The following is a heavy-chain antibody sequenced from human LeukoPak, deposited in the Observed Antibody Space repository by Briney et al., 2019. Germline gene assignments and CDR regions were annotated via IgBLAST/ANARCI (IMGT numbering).Heavy chain of an antibody. Sequence: GGSLRLSCAASGFTFSNYGMHWVRQAPGKGLEWVSGISGSGSTTSYADSVKGRFTISRDNSKNTLDLQMNSLRGEDTAVYYCAKTRTIFGVVGYLDVWGKGTTVTVSS. CDR2: ISGSGSTT. CDR1: GFTFSNYG. J-gene: IGHJ6*03. CDR3: AKTRTIFGVVGYLDV. D-gene: IGHD3-3*01. V-gene: IGHV3-23*01.